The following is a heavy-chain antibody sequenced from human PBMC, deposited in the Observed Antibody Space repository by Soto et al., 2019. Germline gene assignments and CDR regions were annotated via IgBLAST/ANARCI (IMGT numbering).Heavy chain of an antibody. CDR2: ITSSGTTV. CDR3: ARGSSNWAYYFDV. V-gene: IGHV3-48*02. J-gene: IGHJ4*02. Sequence: EVHLVESGGGLVQPGGSLRLACAASGFTFSSYSLNWVRQAQGKGREWVSYITSSGTTVYYAESVGGRFTISRDNDKNALYLQMHSLRDDDTAVYYCARGSSNWAYYFDVWGQGTLVTVSS. D-gene: IGHD6-13*01. CDR1: GFTFSSYS.